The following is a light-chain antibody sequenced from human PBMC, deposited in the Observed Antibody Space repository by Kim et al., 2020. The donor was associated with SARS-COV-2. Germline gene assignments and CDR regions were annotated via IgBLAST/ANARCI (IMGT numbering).Light chain of an antibody. CDR2: GAS. CDR1: QSVCSN. J-gene: IGKJ1*01. Sequence: IVMTQSPATLSVSPGERATLSCRASQSVCSNLAWYKQKPGQAPRLLIYGASTRATGIPAMFSGSGSETEFTLTISSLQSEDFAVYYSQQYDNWLRTFGQGTKVDIK. V-gene: IGKV3-15*01. CDR3: QQYDNWLRT.